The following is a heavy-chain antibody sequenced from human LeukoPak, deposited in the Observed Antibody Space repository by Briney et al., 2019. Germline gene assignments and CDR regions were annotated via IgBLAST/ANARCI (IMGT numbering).Heavy chain of an antibody. D-gene: IGHD3-3*01. CDR3: ARQTGAGLFILP. CDR2: IYYSGST. V-gene: IGHV4-39*01. CDR1: GGSISSSSYY. J-gene: IGHJ4*02. Sequence: SETLSLTCTVSGGSISSSSYYWGWIRQPPGKGLEWIGSIYYSGSTYYNPSLKSRVTISVDTSKNQFSLILTSVTAADTAVYYCARQTGAGLFILPGGQGTLVTVSS.